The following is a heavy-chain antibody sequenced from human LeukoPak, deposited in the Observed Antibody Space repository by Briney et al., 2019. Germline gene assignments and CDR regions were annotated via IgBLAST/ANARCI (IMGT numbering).Heavy chain of an antibody. J-gene: IGHJ5*02. CDR1: GGSISSSSYY. CDR2: IYYSGST. D-gene: IGHD3-10*01. V-gene: IGHV4-39*07. Sequence: SSETLSLTCTVSGGSISSSSYYWGWIRQPPGKGLEWIGNIYYSGSTYYNPSLESRVTMSLDTSKNQFSLKLSSVTAADTAVYYCARGFNRGSGRNNWFDPWGQGTLVTVSS. CDR3: ARGFNRGSGRNNWFDP.